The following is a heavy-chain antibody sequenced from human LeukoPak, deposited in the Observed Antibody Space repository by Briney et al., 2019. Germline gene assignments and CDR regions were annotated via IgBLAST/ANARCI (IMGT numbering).Heavy chain of an antibody. V-gene: IGHV3-23*01. Sequence: PGGSLRLSCADSGFTFSGYAVSWVRQRPGKGLEWVLGISVTGDYTHYADSVKGRFSVSRDNSKNTLYLHMNSLTVEDTAVYFCATFRGDGYNLGFDNWGQGTLVTVSS. CDR2: ISVTGDYT. CDR3: ATFRGDGYNLGFDN. J-gene: IGHJ4*02. CDR1: GFTFSGYA. D-gene: IGHD5-24*01.